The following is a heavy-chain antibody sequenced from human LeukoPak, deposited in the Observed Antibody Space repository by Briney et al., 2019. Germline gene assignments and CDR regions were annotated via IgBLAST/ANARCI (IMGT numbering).Heavy chain of an antibody. CDR3: ARGRAYGSGNYYAFDY. D-gene: IGHD3-10*01. CDR2: IRRKGYGWAA. J-gene: IGHJ4*02. V-gene: IGHV3-49*03. CDR1: VXTSGDYA. Sequence: SLRLSSTASVXTSGDYAISWLRPAPGEGLEWVVLIRRKGYGWAAAYAAAGVSRFTISCDDSKSIAYLQLDSLKTEDKAVYYCARGRAYGSGNYYAFDYWGQGTLVTVSS.